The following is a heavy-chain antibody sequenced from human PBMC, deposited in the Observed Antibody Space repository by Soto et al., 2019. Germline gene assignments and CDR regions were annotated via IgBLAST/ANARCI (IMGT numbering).Heavy chain of an antibody. Sequence: GASVKVSCKASGHTFTGNYMHWVRQAPGQGLEWMGIINPDGDVTTYAHKFRGRVTLTREMSTSTSYMELRSLRAEDTAVYYCVRDQGDHVIHFDHWGQGALVTVSS. D-gene: IGHD3-16*01. CDR2: INPDGDVT. CDR3: VRDQGDHVIHFDH. CDR1: GHTFTGNY. J-gene: IGHJ4*02. V-gene: IGHV1-46*01.